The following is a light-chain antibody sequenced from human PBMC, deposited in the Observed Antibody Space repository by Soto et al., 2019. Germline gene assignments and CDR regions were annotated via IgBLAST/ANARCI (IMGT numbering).Light chain of an antibody. V-gene: IGLV1-36*01. CDR2: YDD. CDR3: AAWDDSLNGRV. J-gene: IGLJ2*01. Sequence: QSVLTQPPSVSAAPRQRVTISCSGSRSNIGNNAVSWYQQFPGKAPKLLIYYDDLLPSGVSDRFSGSKSGTSASLAISGLQSEDEADYYCAAWDDSLNGRVFGGGTKLTVL. CDR1: RSNIGNNA.